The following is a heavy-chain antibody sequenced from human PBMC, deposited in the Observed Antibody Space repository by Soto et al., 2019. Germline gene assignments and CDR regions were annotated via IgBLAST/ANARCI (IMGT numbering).Heavy chain of an antibody. CDR1: GGSVSSGDYY. D-gene: IGHD4-17*01. V-gene: IGHV4-31*03. CDR3: ARWHTHARADYDY. J-gene: IGHJ4*02. CDR2: VYHTGNT. Sequence: QVQLQESGPGLVNPSQTLSLTCTVSGGSVSSGDYYWSWIRQHPGKGLEWIGYVYHTGNTYYNPSLRSRATLSVDTSNNQFSLKLISVTAADTAVYYCARWHTHARADYDYWGQGTLVTVSS.